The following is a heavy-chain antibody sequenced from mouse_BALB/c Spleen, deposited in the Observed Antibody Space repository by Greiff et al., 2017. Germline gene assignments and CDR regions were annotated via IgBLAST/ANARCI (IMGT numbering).Heavy chain of an antibody. CDR2: ISYGGSN. Sequence: VQLQQSGPGLVKPSQSLSLTCTVTGFSITSDYAWYCLRQLPGNKLEWMGFISYGGSNSYNPSLKSRISITRDTSKNQFFLQLNSVTTEDTATYYCERVTGANFYWYFDVWGEGTTVTVSS. V-gene: IGHV3-2*02. CDR1: GFSITSDYA. D-gene: IGHD4-1*01. J-gene: IGHJ1*01. CDR3: ERVTGANFYWYFDV.